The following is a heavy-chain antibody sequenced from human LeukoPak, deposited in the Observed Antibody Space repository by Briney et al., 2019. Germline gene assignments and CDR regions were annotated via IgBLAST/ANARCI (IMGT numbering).Heavy chain of an antibody. J-gene: IGHJ4*02. CDR3: VREGGRGHSYGYGEGDY. Sequence: SETLSLTCTVSGYSISSGYYWGWIRQPPGKGLEWIGIIYHSVSTYYNPSLKCRVTISIDTSKNQFSLKLSSVTAADTAVYYCVREGGRGHSYGYGEGDYWGQGTLVTVSS. CDR2: IYHSVST. D-gene: IGHD5-18*01. V-gene: IGHV4-38-2*02. CDR1: GYSISSGYY.